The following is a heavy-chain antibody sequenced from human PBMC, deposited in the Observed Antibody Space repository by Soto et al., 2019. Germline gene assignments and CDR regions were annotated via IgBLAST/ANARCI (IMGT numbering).Heavy chain of an antibody. CDR1: GGSFSGYY. D-gene: IGHD6-13*01. J-gene: IGHJ4*02. CDR2: INHSGST. Sequence: QVQLQQWGAGLLKPSETLSLTCAVYGGSFSGYYWTWIRQPPGKGLEWIGEINHSGSTNYNPSLGSRVTMSVDTSKNQFSLKLNSVTAADTAVYYSAAGTAFWGQGTLVTVSS. CDR3: AAGTAF. V-gene: IGHV4-34*01.